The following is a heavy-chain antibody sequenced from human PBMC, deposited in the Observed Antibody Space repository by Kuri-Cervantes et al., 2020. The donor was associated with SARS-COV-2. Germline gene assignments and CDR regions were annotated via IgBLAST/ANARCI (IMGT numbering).Heavy chain of an antibody. CDR2: MNPDTGYS. D-gene: IGHD2-21*01. J-gene: IGHJ4*02. V-gene: IGHV1-8*02. Sequence: ASVKVSCKASGYTFSTYDINWVRQASGQGLEWMGWMNPDTGYSGYAQNFRGRVTMTRDTSTSTAYMELSSLRSEDSAIYYCYCAPKEGFDSWGQGTLVTVSS. CDR3: YCAPKEGFDS. CDR1: GYTFSTYD.